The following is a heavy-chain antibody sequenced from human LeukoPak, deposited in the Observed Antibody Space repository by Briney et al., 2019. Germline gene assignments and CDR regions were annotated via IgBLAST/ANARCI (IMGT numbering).Heavy chain of an antibody. Sequence: PGGSLRLSCAASGFTFSSYAMSWVRQAPGKGLEWVSAISGTGGSTYYADSVKGRFTISRDNSKNTLYLQMNSLRAEDTAVYYCAKDRNWGSSSYFDYWGQGTLVTVSS. CDR3: AKDRNWGSSSYFDY. J-gene: IGHJ4*02. CDR2: ISGTGGST. CDR1: GFTFSSYA. V-gene: IGHV3-23*01. D-gene: IGHD7-27*01.